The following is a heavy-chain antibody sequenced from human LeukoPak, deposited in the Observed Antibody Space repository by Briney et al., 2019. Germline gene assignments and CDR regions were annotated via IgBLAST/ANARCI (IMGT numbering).Heavy chain of an antibody. CDR2: IYYSGST. CDR1: GGSISSGDYY. V-gene: IGHV4-61*08. CDR3: ARDRPDYYYYGMDV. J-gene: IGHJ6*02. Sequence: SETLSLTCTVSGGSISSGDYYWSWIRQPPGKGLEWIGYIYYSGSTNYNPSLKSRVTISVDTSKNQFSLKLSSVTAADTAVYYCARDRPDYYYYGMDVWGQGTTVTVSS. D-gene: IGHD6-6*01.